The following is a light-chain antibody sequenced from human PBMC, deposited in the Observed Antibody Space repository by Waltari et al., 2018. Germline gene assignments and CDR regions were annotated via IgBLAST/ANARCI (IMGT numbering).Light chain of an antibody. CDR3: QSYDSSNPWV. J-gene: IGLJ3*02. CDR1: SGSIASNY. CDR2: EDN. V-gene: IGLV6-57*01. Sequence: NFMLTQPHSVSESPGKTVTISCTRSSGSIASNYVQWYQQRPGSSPTTLIYEDNQRPSGVPDRFSGSSDSSSNSASLTISGLKTEDEADYYCQSYDSSNPWVFGGGTKLTVL.